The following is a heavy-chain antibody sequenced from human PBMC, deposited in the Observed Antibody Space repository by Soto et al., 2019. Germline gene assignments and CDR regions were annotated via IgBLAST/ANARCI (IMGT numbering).Heavy chain of an antibody. CDR1: GYTFTGYY. Sequence: ASVKVSCKASGYTFTGYYMHWVRQAPGQGLEWMGWINPNSGGTNYAQKFQGWVTMTRDTSISTAYMELSRLRSDDTAVYYCARGRSPSCYEGPCRPNYYYGMDVWGQGTTVTVSS. CDR2: INPNSGGT. J-gene: IGHJ6*02. D-gene: IGHD2-2*01. CDR3: ARGRSPSCYEGPCRPNYYYGMDV. V-gene: IGHV1-2*04.